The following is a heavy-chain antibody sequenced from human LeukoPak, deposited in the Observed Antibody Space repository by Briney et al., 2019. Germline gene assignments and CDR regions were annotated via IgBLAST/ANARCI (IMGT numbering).Heavy chain of an antibody. Sequence: SETLSLTCTVSGGSISSYYWSWIRQPPGKGLEWIGYIYYSGSTNYNPSLKSRVTISVDTSKNQFSLKLSSVTAADTAVYYCARLGIYIAAAALDYWGQGTLVTVSS. V-gene: IGHV4-59*01. D-gene: IGHD6-13*01. CDR2: IYYSGST. J-gene: IGHJ4*02. CDR1: GGSISSYY. CDR3: ARLGIYIAAAALDY.